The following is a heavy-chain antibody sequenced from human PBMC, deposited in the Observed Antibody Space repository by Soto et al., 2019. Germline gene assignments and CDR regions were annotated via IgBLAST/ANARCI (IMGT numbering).Heavy chain of an antibody. J-gene: IGHJ4*02. V-gene: IGHV5-51*01. CDR2: IYPGASET. D-gene: IGHD3-22*01. CDR1: GYDFASYW. Sequence: GESLKISCKGSGYDFASYWIGWVRQMPGKGLDWVGIIYPGASETRYSPSFQGQVTISADKSITTAYLQWSSLKASDTAMYFCVRQGGEYYDSSGYYYHFWGQGTPVTVS. CDR3: VRQGGEYYDSSGYYYHF.